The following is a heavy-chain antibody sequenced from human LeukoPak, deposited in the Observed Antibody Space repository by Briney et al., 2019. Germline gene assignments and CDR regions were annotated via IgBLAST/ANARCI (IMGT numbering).Heavy chain of an antibody. V-gene: IGHV4-34*01. Sequence: SETLSLTCAVYGGSLSGYYWSWIRQPPGKGLEWIGEINHSGSTNYNPSLKSRVTISVDTSKNQFSLKLSSVTAADTAVYYCAREGRRGYSYGYLTYYYYMDVWGKGTTVTISS. J-gene: IGHJ6*03. CDR1: GGSLSGYY. CDR3: AREGRRGYSYGYLTYYYYMDV. D-gene: IGHD5-18*01. CDR2: INHSGST.